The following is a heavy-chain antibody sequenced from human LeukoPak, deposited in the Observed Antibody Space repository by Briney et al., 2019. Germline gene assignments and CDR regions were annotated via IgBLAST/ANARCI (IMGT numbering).Heavy chain of an antibody. CDR3: ARDAVVVVPAAIRYYYYMDV. CDR2: ISGSGGST. D-gene: IGHD2-2*01. J-gene: IGHJ6*03. CDR1: GFTFSSYA. Sequence: GGSLRLSCAASGFTFSSYAMSWVRQAPGKGLEWVSAISGSGGSTYYADSVKGRFTISRDNSKNTLYLQMNSLRAEDTAVYYCARDAVVVVPAAIRYYYYMDVWGKGTTVTVSS. V-gene: IGHV3-23*01.